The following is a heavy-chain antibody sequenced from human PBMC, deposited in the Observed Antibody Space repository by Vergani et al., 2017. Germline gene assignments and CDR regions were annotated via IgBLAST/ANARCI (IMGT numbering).Heavy chain of an antibody. Sequence: QVQLVQSGAEVKKPGSSVKVSCKASGGTFSSYAISWVRQAPGQGLEWMGRIIPIFGTANYAQKFQGRVTMTRDTSTSTVYMELSSLRSEDTAVYYCASSAVDGYYYYYYMDVWGKGTTVTVSS. CDR3: ASSAVDGYYYYYYMDV. D-gene: IGHD6-13*01. J-gene: IGHJ6*03. CDR1: GGTFSSYA. CDR2: IIPIFGTA. V-gene: IGHV1-69*06.